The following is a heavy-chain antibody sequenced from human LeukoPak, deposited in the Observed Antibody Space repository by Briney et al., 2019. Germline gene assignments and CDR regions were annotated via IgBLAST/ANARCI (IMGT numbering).Heavy chain of an antibody. CDR1: GFTFSSYS. V-gene: IGHV3-21*01. D-gene: IGHD7-27*01. CDR3: ARAPSPGARGWFDP. CDR2: ISSSSSYI. Sequence: GGSLRLSCAASGFTFSSYSMNWVRQAPGKGLEWVSSISSSSSYIYYADSVKGRFTISRDNAKNSLYLQMNSLRAEDTAVYYCARAPSPGARGWFDPWGQGTLVTVSS. J-gene: IGHJ5*02.